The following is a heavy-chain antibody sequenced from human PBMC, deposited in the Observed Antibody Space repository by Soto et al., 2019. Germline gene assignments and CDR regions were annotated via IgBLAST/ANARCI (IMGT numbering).Heavy chain of an antibody. V-gene: IGHV1-3*01. J-gene: IGHJ4*02. CDR2: INAGNGNT. CDR3: ARDGSGGSWDYFDY. CDR1: GYTFTSYA. Sequence: QVQLVQSGAEVKKPGASVKVSCKASGYTFTSYAMHWLRQAPGQRLEWMGWINAGNGNTKYSQKFQGRVTITRDTSASTAYMELSSLRSEDTAVYYCARDGSGGSWDYFDYWGQGTLVTVSS. D-gene: IGHD2-15*01.